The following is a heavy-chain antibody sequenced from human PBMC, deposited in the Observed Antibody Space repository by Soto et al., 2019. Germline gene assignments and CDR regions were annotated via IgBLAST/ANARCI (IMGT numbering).Heavy chain of an antibody. CDR2: IYYSGST. CDR3: ARSSHYYGSGSYYNVGY. J-gene: IGHJ4*02. CDR1: GGSISSGDYY. D-gene: IGHD3-10*01. Sequence: QVQLQESGPGLVKPSQTLSLTCTVSGGSISSGDYYWSWIRQPPGKGLEWIGYIYYSGSTYYNPSLKSRVTISVDTSKNQFSLKLSSVTAADTAVYYCARSSHYYGSGSYYNVGYWGQGTLVTVSS. V-gene: IGHV4-30-4*01.